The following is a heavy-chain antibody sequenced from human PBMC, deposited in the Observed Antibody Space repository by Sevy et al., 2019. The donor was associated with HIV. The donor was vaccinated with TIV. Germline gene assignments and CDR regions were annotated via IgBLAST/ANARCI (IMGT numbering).Heavy chain of an antibody. Sequence: GGSLRLSCSASGFTFSYYAMHWVRQAPGKGLQYVSGISSNGDSTDYADSVKGRFTISRDNAKNLLYLQMNSLRAEDTAVYYCAKRLVSWDGMDVWGQGTTVTVSS. CDR2: ISSNGDST. J-gene: IGHJ6*02. V-gene: IGHV3-64*04. D-gene: IGHD1-20*01. CDR1: GFTFSYYA. CDR3: AKRLVSWDGMDV.